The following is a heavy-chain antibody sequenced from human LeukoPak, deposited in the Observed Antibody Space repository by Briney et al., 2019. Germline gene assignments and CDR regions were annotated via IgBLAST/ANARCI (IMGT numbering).Heavy chain of an antibody. CDR2: IYHSGST. CDR3: ARDSSGWYWSGYYYYYYMDV. V-gene: IGHV4-38-2*02. D-gene: IGHD6-19*01. J-gene: IGHJ6*03. Sequence: PSETLSLTCTVSGYSISSGYYWGWIRQPPGKGLEWIGSIYHSGSTYYNPSLKSRVTISVDTSKNQFSLKLSSVTAADTAVYYCARDSSGWYWSGYYYYYYMDVWGKGTTVTVSS. CDR1: GYSISSGYY.